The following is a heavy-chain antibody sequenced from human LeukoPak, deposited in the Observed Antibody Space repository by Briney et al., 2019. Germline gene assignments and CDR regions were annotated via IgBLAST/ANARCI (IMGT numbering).Heavy chain of an antibody. Sequence: GASVKVSCKASGYTFTGYYMHWVRQATGQGLEWMGWMNPNSGNTGYAQKFQGRVTMTRNTSISTAYMELSSLRSEDTAVYYCARGTRGIDWLGRYFDYWGQGTLVTVSS. D-gene: IGHD3-9*01. J-gene: IGHJ4*02. CDR3: ARGTRGIDWLGRYFDY. CDR2: MNPNSGNT. CDR1: GYTFTGYY. V-gene: IGHV1-8*02.